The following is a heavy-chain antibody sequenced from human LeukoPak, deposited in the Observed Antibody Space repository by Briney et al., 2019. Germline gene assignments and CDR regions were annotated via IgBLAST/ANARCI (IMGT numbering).Heavy chain of an antibody. V-gene: IGHV1-2*02. CDR1: GYTFTGYY. CDR2: INPNSGGT. D-gene: IGHD3-3*01. Sequence: GASVKVSCKASGYTFTGYYMHWVRQAPGQGLEWMGWINPNSGGTNYAQKFQGRVTMTRDTSISTAYMELSRLRSDDTAVYYCVRDAYYDFWSGDRDYYYMDVWGKGTTVTVSS. J-gene: IGHJ6*03. CDR3: VRDAYYDFWSGDRDYYYMDV.